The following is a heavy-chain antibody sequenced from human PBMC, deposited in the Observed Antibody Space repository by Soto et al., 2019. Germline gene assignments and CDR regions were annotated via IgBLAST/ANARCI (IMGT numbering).Heavy chain of an antibody. CDR3: ARYPVSGYDYYYYCGMDV. D-gene: IGHD5-12*01. J-gene: IGHJ6*02. V-gene: IGHV1-69*01. CDR1: GGTFSSYA. Sequence: QVQLVQSGAEVKKPGSSVKVSCKASGGTFSSYAISWVRQAPGQGLEWMGGIIPIFGTANYAQKFQGRVTITADESTSTAYMGLSSLRSEDTAVYYCARYPVSGYDYYYYCGMDVWGQGTTVTVSS. CDR2: IIPIFGTA.